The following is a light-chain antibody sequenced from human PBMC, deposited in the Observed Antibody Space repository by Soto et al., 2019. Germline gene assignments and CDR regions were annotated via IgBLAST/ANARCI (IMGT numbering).Light chain of an antibody. CDR2: DAS. V-gene: IGKV1-33*01. J-gene: IGKJ4*01. CDR1: QDISNY. Sequence: DIQMTQSPSSVSASVGDRVTITCQASQDISNYLNWYRQKPGKAPKLLIYDASNLETGVPSRFSGSGSETDFTFTISSLQPEDIATYYCQQYDNLPLTFGGGTKVEIK. CDR3: QQYDNLPLT.